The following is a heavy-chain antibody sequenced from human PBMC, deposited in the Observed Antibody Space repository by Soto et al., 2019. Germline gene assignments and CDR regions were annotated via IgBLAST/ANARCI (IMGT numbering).Heavy chain of an antibody. CDR3: VKDGGYCSSATCYSPRNHYFDA. J-gene: IGHJ5*02. V-gene: IGHV3-7*03. CDR2: IKFDGSEK. CDR1: GFDFSVYW. Sequence: GGSLRLSCAASGFDFSVYWMSWVRQAPGKGPEWVANIKFDGSEKQYVDSVKGRFTISRDNARNSVFLQRNSLRAGDTAVYYCVKDGGYCSSATCYSPRNHYFDAWGQGTLVTVSS. D-gene: IGHD2-2*01.